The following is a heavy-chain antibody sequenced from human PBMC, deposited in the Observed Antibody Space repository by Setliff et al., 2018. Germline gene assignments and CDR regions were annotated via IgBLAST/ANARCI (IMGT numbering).Heavy chain of an antibody. J-gene: IGHJ4*02. CDR2: VFFTGDT. CDR3: ARGGVTAVWDLTD. CDR1: GDSINDYH. V-gene: IGHV4-59*01. Sequence: PSETLSLTCTVSGDSINDYHWSWIRQPPGKGLEWIGYVFFTGDTDYNPSLGSRVTTSLDRSKTQFSLKLSSVTAADTAVYYCARGGVTAVWDLTDWGQGTLVTVSS. D-gene: IGHD2-21*02.